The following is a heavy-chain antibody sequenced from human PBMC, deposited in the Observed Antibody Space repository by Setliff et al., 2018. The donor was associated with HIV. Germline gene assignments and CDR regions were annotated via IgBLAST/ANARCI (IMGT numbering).Heavy chain of an antibody. CDR3: ASGIDPYTSTWVDS. V-gene: IGHV3-11*03. J-gene: IGHJ4*02. CDR1: GFAFEKYY. D-gene: IGHD1-20*01. Sequence: GESPKISCLASGFAFEKYYMSWIRQTPEKTLEWISFISSTGSYITYADSVKGRFTVSRDNAENSLFLQMDGLRAEDTAIYYCASGIDPYTSTWVDSWGQGTLVTVSS. CDR2: ISSTGSYI.